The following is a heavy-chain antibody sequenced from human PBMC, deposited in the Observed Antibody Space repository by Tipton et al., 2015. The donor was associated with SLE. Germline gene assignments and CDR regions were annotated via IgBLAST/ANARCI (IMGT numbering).Heavy chain of an antibody. CDR2: VHYRADT. CDR3: ARGTGISVD. CDR1: GGPINSYY. V-gene: IGHV4-59*12. J-gene: IGHJ4*02. Sequence: TLSLTCSVSGGPINSYYWSWIRQPPGKGLEWIASVHYRADTYYNASLTSRVAISIDTSKNEFSLKLSSVTAADTAVYYCARGTGISVDWGQGTLVTVSS. D-gene: IGHD6-19*01.